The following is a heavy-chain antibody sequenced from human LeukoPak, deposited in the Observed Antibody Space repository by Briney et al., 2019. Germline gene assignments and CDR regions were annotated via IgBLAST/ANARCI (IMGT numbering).Heavy chain of an antibody. CDR1: GGSFSGYY. J-gene: IGHJ6*03. CDR3: ARHLRIWYYYMDV. D-gene: IGHD1-14*01. V-gene: IGHV4-34*01. CDR2: INHSGST. Sequence: PSETLSLTCAVYGGSFSGYYWSWIRQPPGKGLEWIGEINHSGSTNYNPSLKSRVTISVDTSKNQFSLKLSSVTAADTAVYYCARHLRIWYYYMDVWGKGTTVTVSS.